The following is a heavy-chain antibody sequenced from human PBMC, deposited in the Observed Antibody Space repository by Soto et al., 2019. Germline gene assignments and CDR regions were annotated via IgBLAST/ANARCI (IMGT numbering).Heavy chain of an antibody. J-gene: IGHJ3*02. CDR2: INPKSGGT. D-gene: IGHD4-17*01. Sequence: ASVKVSCKASGYTFTGYYMHWVRQAPGQGLEWMGWINPKSGGTNYAQKFQGRVTMTRDTSISTAYMELNRLRSDDTAVYYCARDGESPWGGGYGDSRRGKNAFDIWGRGTMVTVSS. V-gene: IGHV1-2*02. CDR3: ARDGESPWGGGYGDSRRGKNAFDI. CDR1: GYTFTGYY.